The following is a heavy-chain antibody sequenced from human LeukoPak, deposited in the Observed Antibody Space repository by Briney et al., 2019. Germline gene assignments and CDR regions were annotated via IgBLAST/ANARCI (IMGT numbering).Heavy chain of an antibody. CDR3: ARALGASDAFDI. V-gene: IGHV3-33*01. J-gene: IGHJ3*02. D-gene: IGHD1-26*01. CDR1: GFTFSSYG. Sequence: GGSLRLSRAASGFTFSSYGMHWVRQAPGKGLEWVAVIWYDGSNKYYADSVKGRFTISRDNSKNTLYLQMNSLRAEDTAVYYCARALGASDAFDIWGQGTMVTVSS. CDR2: IWYDGSNK.